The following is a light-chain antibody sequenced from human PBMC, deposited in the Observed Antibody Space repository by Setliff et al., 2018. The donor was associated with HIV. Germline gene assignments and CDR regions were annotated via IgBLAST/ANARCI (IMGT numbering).Light chain of an antibody. CDR2: EVS. J-gene: IGLJ1*01. V-gene: IGLV2-14*02. CDR3: SSYTSSSPPYV. CDR1: SSDVGSYNR. Sequence: QSALTQPASVSGSPGQSITISCTGTSSDVGSYNRVSWYQQHPGKAPKLMIYEVSKRPSGVSNRFSGPKSGNTASLTISGLQAEDEADYYCSSYTSSSPPYVFGTGTKVTVL.